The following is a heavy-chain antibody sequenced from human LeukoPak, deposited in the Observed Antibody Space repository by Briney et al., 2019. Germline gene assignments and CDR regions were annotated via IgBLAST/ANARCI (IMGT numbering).Heavy chain of an antibody. CDR2: VSGSGDT. CDR1: GFTFSSYA. J-gene: IGHJ4*02. Sequence: GGSLRLSCAASGFTFSSYAMTWVRQAPGKGLEWGSAVSGSGDTYYADSVKGRFTISRDNSKNSIYLQLNSLRAEDTAVYYCAKDKAGSTAYFFDYWGQGTLVTVCS. D-gene: IGHD6-13*01. V-gene: IGHV3-23*01. CDR3: AKDKAGSTAYFFDY.